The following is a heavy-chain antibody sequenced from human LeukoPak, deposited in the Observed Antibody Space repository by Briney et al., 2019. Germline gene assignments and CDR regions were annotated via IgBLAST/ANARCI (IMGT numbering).Heavy chain of an antibody. CDR1: GCTFSSYA. V-gene: IGHV3-53*01. Sequence: ASVKVSCKASGCTFSSYAISWVGQAPGRGLEWVSVIYSGGSTYYADSVKGRFTIARDNSKNTLYLQMNGLRAEDTAVYYCARTFSGWYFFDYWGQGTLVTVSS. J-gene: IGHJ4*02. D-gene: IGHD6-19*01. CDR2: IYSGGST. CDR3: ARTFSGWYFFDY.